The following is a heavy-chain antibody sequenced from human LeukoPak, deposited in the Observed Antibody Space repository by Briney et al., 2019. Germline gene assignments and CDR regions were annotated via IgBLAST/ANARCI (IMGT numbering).Heavy chain of an antibody. CDR2: IYHSGST. V-gene: IGHV4-30-2*01. J-gene: IGHJ5*02. Sequence: PSETLSLTCAVSGGSISSGGYSWSWIRQPPGKGLEWIGYIYHSGSTYYNPSLKSRVTISVDRSKNQFSLKLSSVTAADTAVYYCARAGYSKEDWLDPWGQGTLVTVSS. D-gene: IGHD4-11*01. CDR1: GGSISSGGYS. CDR3: ARAGYSKEDWLDP.